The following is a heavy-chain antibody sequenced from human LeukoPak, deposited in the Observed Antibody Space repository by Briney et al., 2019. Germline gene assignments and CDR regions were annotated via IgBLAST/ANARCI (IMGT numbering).Heavy chain of an antibody. CDR1: GFTFNTNA. Sequence: RPGGSLRLSCVASGFTFNTNAMSWVRQAPGKGLEWVSAVSGGGRDTYYAGSFKGRFTISRDNSKNTLYLQMSSLRAEDTAVYYCAKDERNWNYNLASQTYDWGQGTLVTVSS. CDR3: AKDERNWNYNLASQTYD. CDR2: VSGGGRDT. J-gene: IGHJ4*02. V-gene: IGHV3-23*01. D-gene: IGHD1-7*01.